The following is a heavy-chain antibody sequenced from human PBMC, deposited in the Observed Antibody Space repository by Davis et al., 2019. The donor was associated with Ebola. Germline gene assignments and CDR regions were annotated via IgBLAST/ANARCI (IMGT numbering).Heavy chain of an antibody. J-gene: IGHJ4*01. V-gene: IGHV3-7*01. CDR3: ARDLGLDFAVVTYFDY. CDR2: IQQDGGDK. CDR1: GFTFSNYW. D-gene: IGHD3-3*01. Sequence: GKSLKISCAASGFTFSNYWMSWVRQVPGRGLEWVANIQQDGGDKHYLESVKGRFTISRDKTKDLVFLELNSLRVEDTGVYYCARDLGLDFAVVTYFDYWGHGAPVTVSS.